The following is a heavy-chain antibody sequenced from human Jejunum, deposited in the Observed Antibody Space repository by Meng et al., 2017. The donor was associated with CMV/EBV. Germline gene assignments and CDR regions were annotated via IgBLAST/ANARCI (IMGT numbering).Heavy chain of an antibody. Sequence: TVSGYSISSGYYWSWIRQPPGKELEWIATINRSGDTYFNPSLKSRVTISVDTSKNQFSLKLSSVTATDTAIYSCARYYGGLRYFDYWGQGTLVTVSS. D-gene: IGHD4-23*01. CDR2: INRSGDT. J-gene: IGHJ4*02. V-gene: IGHV4-38-2*02. CDR3: ARYYGGLRYFDY. CDR1: GYSISSGYY.